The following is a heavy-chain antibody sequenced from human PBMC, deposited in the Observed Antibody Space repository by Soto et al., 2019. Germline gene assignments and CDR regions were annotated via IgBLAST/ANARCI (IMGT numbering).Heavy chain of an antibody. J-gene: IGHJ6*03. CDR3: AREIVEIPSATSYMDV. CDR1: GYTFITYG. D-gene: IGHD2-2*01. CDR2: ISAYNGNT. V-gene: IGHV1-18*01. Sequence: ASVKVSCKASGYTFITYGISWVRQAPGQGLEWMGWISAYNGNTNYAQKVQGRVTMTTDTSTSTAYMELRSLRSDDTAVYYCAREIVEIPSATSYMDVWGKGTTVTVSS.